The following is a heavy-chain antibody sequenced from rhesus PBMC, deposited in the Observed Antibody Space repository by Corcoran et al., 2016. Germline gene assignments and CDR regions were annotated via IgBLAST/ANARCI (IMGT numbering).Heavy chain of an antibody. V-gene: IGHV3S26*01. Sequence: DVQLVESGGGLVKPGGSLRLSCVASGFTFSSYVMHWVRQAPGKGLEWVSGIRESGGTIYYADSVKGRFTISRDNAKNSLFLQMDSLRAEDTAVYYCTRDPPKFDDCGQGVLVTVSS. CDR1: GFTFSSYV. CDR2: IRESGGTI. J-gene: IGHJ4*01. CDR3: TRDPPKFDD.